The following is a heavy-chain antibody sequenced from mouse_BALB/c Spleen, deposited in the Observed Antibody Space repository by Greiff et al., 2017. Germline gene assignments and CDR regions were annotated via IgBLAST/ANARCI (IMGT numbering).Heavy chain of an antibody. V-gene: IGHV7-3*02. Sequence: EVHLVESGGGLVQPGGSLRLSCATSGFTFTDYYMSWVRQPPGKALEWLGFIRNKANGYTTEYSVSVKGRFTISRDNSQSILYLQMNTLRAEDSATYYCARDYYGSRAWFAYWGQGTLVTVSA. CDR2: IRNKANGYTT. CDR3: ARDYYGSRAWFAY. CDR1: GFTFTDYY. J-gene: IGHJ3*01. D-gene: IGHD1-1*01.